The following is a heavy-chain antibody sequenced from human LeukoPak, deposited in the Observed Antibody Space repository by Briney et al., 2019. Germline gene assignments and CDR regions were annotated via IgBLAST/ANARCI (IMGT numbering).Heavy chain of an antibody. D-gene: IGHD6-6*01. CDR2: ISAYNGNT. CDR1: NYTFTRYG. CDR3: ARSYSSTSMDY. V-gene: IGHV1-18*01. Sequence: EASVKVSCKASNYTFTRYGISWVRQAPGQGLEWMGWISAYNGNTKYAQKPQGRVTMTTDTSTNTAYMELRSLRSDDTAVYYCARSYSSTSMDYWGQGTLVTVSS. J-gene: IGHJ4*02.